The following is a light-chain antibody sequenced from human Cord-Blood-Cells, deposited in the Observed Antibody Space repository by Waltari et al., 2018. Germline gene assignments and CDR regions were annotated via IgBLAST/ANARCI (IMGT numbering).Light chain of an antibody. CDR1: QSISSW. V-gene: IGKV1-5*01. Sequence: DTQMTQSPAPLSASAGDRVTITCRASQSISSWLAWYQQKPGKATKLLIYDASSWDSGVASRFRGSGSGTDFTLTISSLQPDDFATYYCQQYNSYSYTFGQGTKLEIK. CDR2: DAS. J-gene: IGKJ2*01. CDR3: QQYNSYSYT.